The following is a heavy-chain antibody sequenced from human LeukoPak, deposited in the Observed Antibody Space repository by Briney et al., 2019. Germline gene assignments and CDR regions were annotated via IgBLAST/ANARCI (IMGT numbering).Heavy chain of an antibody. Sequence: ASVKVSCKASGYTFTSHYMYWVRQAPGQGLEWMGLINPSGGSTSYAQKFLGRVTMTRDTSTNTVYMELSSLRSEDTAVYFCARYIAAAGAFDIWGQGTKVTASS. J-gene: IGHJ3*02. CDR2: INPSGGST. V-gene: IGHV1-46*01. CDR1: GYTFTSHY. D-gene: IGHD6-13*01. CDR3: ARYIAAAGAFDI.